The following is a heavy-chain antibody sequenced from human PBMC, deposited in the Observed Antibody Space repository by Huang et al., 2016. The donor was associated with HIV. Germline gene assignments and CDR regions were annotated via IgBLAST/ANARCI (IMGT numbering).Heavy chain of an antibody. CDR1: GYGFSSYW. V-gene: IGHV5-51*01. CDR3: ARQVDGFRSHFDF. CDR2: IYPRDSET. J-gene: IGHJ4*02. D-gene: IGHD5-18*01. Sequence: EVLLVQSGAELKEPGAALTISCKASGYGFSSYWIGGVRPKHGKGLEWMGIIYPRDSETKYSPSFDGQVTISADKSTRTAYLQWESLKAPDTAIYFCARQVDGFRSHFDFWGQGTLVSVSS.